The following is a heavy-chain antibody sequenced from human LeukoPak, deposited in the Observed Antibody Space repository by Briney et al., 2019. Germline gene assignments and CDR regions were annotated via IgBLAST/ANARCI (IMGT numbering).Heavy chain of an antibody. CDR1: GGSISSGSYY. D-gene: IGHD6-13*01. CDR3: ARDLTNSWSIHNWFDP. CDR2: IYTSGST. Sequence: SETLSLTCTVSGGSISSGSYYWSWIRQPAGKGLEWIGRIYTSGSTNYNPSLKSRVTMSVDTSKNQFSLKLSSVTAADTAVYYCARDLTNSWSIHNWFDPWGQGTLVTVSS. J-gene: IGHJ5*02. V-gene: IGHV4-61*02.